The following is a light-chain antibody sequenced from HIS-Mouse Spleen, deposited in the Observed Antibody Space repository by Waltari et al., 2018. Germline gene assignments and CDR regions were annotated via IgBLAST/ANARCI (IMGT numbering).Light chain of an antibody. Sequence: YELTQPPAVSVSPAQTDRNPCSGAASQKQYAYWSQQKPGQAPVLVIYKDSGRPSGIPERCSGSSSGTTVTLTISGVQEEDDADYYCQSADSSGTYPWVFGGGTKLTVL. CDR1: ASQKQY. J-gene: IGLJ3*02. CDR2: KDS. CDR3: QSADSSGTYPWV. V-gene: IGLV3-25*03.